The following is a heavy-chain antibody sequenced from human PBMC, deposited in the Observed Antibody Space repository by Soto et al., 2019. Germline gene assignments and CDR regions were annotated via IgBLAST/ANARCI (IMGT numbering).Heavy chain of an antibody. CDR3: AKVKDYDILPYNRFDP. V-gene: IGHV3-23*01. CDR1: GFTFSSYA. J-gene: IGHJ5*02. D-gene: IGHD3-9*01. Sequence: GGSLRLSCAASGFTFSSYAMSWVRQAPGKGLEWVSAISGSGGSTYYADSVKGRFTISRDNSKNTLYLQMNSLRAEDTAVYYCAKVKDYDILPYNRFDPWGQGTLVTVSS. CDR2: ISGSGGST.